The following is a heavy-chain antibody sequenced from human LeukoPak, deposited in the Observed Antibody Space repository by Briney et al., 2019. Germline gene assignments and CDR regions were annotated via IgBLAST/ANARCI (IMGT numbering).Heavy chain of an antibody. CDR1: GGSISSYY. V-gene: IGHV4-59*01. J-gene: IGHJ4*02. D-gene: IGHD6-13*01. Sequence: PSETLSLTCTLSGGSISSYYWSWIRQPPGKGLEWIGYIYYSGSTNYNPSLKSRVTISVDTSKNQFSLKLSSVTAADTAVYYCARVTPDEQLVLIFDYWGQGTLVTVSS. CDR3: ARVTPDEQLVLIFDY. CDR2: IYYSGST.